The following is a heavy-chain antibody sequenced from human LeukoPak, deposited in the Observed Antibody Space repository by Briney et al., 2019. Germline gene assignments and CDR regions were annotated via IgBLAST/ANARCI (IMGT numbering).Heavy chain of an antibody. CDR2: INHSGST. CDR3: ARQGSSAYYPLFY. Sequence: SETLSLTCAVYGVSFSGYYWSWIRQPPGKGLEWIGEINHSGSTNYNPSLKSRVTISVDTSKNQFSLKLSSVTAADTAVYYCARQGSSAYYPLFYWGQGTLVTVSS. D-gene: IGHD3-22*01. J-gene: IGHJ4*02. V-gene: IGHV4-34*01. CDR1: GVSFSGYY.